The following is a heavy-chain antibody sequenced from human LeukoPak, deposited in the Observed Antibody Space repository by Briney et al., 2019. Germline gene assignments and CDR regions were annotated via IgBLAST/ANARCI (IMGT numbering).Heavy chain of an antibody. Sequence: GGSLRLSCAASGLTIKTNYMNWVRQAPGRGLEWLSVIYPGGVTKYAESVKGRFTVSRDIAKNAVYLEMNDLRAEDTALYYCAREIGYYFDSDDSRLRGRLDVWGKGTTVTVSS. V-gene: IGHV3-53*01. CDR1: GLTIKTNY. J-gene: IGHJ6*04. D-gene: IGHD3-22*01. CDR2: IYPGGVT. CDR3: AREIGYYFDSDDSRLRGRLDV.